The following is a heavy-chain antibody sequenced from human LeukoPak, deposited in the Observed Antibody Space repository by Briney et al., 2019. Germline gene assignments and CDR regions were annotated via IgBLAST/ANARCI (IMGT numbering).Heavy chain of an antibody. CDR1: GGSVTNYA. V-gene: IGHV1-69*13. D-gene: IGHD1-1*01. CDR3: ARDQGPRRNWIDAGDAFDP. Sequence: ASVKVSCKASGGSVTNYAISWVRQAPGQGLEWMGGIIPLFRTSSYAQKFQGRLTITADESTSTVYMELRNLRSEDTAMFYCARDQGPRRNWIDAGDAFDPWGQGTLVTVSS. CDR2: IIPLFRTS. J-gene: IGHJ5*02.